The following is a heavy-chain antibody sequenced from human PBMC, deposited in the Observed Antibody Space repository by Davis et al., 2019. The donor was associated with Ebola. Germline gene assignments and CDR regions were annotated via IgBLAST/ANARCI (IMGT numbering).Heavy chain of an antibody. CDR3: ARDEFDY. J-gene: IGHJ4*02. Sequence: AASVKVSCKASGYTFTGYYMHWVRQAPGQGLEWMGMIKPNDGRTIYAQKFQGRVTITRDTSASTAYMELSSLRSEDTAVYFCARDEFDYWGQGTLVTVSS. CDR2: IKPNDGRT. V-gene: IGHV1-46*01. CDR1: GYTFTGYY.